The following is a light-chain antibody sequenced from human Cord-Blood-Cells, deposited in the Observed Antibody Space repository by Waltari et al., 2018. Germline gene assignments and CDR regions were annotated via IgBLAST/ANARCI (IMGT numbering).Light chain of an antibody. CDR1: QSISSW. CDR3: QQYNSYSPT. V-gene: IGKV1-5*03. J-gene: IGKJ1*01. CDR2: KAS. Sequence: DIQMTQSPSTLSASVGDRVTITCRVSQSISSWLAWYQQKPGKAPKLLIYKASSLESGVASRFSGDGAGTECTLTISSLQPDDVATYYSQQYNSYSPTFGQGAKVEIK.